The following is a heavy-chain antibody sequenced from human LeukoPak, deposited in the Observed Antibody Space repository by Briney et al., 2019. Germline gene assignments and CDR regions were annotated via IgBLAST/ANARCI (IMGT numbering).Heavy chain of an antibody. Sequence: SETLSLTCAVYGGSFSGYYWSWIRQPPGKGLEWIGEINHSGSTNYNPSPKSRVTISVDTSKNQFSLKLSSVTAADTAVYYCARGRIAARPARGYYYGMDVWGQGTTVTVSS. J-gene: IGHJ6*02. V-gene: IGHV4-34*01. CDR2: INHSGST. CDR3: ARGRIAARPARGYYYGMDV. D-gene: IGHD6-6*01. CDR1: GGSFSGYY.